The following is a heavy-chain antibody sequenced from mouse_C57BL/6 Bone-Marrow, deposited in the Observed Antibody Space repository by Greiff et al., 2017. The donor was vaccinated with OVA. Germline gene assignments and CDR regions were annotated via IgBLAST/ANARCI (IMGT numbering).Heavy chain of an antibody. CDR3: ARRPITTVVATGHFDV. D-gene: IGHD1-1*01. CDR2: IDPSDSYT. CDR1: GYTFTSYW. V-gene: IGHV1-69*01. Sequence: QVQLQQPGAELVMPGASVKLSCKASGYTFTSYWMHWVKQRPGQGLEWIGEIDPSDSYTNSNQKFKGKSTLTVDKSSSTAYMQLSSLTSEDSAVYYCARRPITTVVATGHFDVGGTGTTVTVSS. J-gene: IGHJ1*03.